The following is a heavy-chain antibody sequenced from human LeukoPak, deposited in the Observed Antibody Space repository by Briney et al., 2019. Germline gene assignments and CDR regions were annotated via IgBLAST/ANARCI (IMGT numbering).Heavy chain of an antibody. CDR2: ISYDGRNK. CDR3: AKGDSSSWQLDY. Sequence: PERSLRLSCAASRFTFSSYGMHWVRQAPGKGLEWVAVISYDGRNKNYADSVKGRFTISRDNSKNTLYLQMNSLRVEDTAVFYCAKGDSSSWQLDYRGQGTLVTVSS. V-gene: IGHV3-30*18. CDR1: RFTFSSYG. J-gene: IGHJ4*02. D-gene: IGHD6-13*01.